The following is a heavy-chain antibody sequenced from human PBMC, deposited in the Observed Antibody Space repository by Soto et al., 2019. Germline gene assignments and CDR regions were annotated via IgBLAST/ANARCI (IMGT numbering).Heavy chain of an antibody. Sequence: GGSLRLSCAASGFTFSSYAMHWVRQAPGKGLEWVAVISYDGSNKYYADSVKGRFTISRDNSKNTLYLQMNSLRAEDTAVYYCARFFGSGFDYWGQGTLLTICS. CDR2: ISYDGSNK. CDR3: ARFFGSGFDY. D-gene: IGHD6-19*01. V-gene: IGHV3-30-3*01. J-gene: IGHJ4*02. CDR1: GFTFSSYA.